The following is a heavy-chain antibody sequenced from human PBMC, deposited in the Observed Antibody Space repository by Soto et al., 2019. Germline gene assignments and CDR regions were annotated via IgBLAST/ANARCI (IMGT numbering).Heavy chain of an antibody. J-gene: IGHJ4*02. D-gene: IGHD3-10*01. CDR3: ARNGSGNYYHSDY. V-gene: IGHV3-30*04. Sequence: PGGSLRLSCAASGFTFSNYAMHWVRQAPGKGLEWVAVISYDGRNKYYADSVKGRFTTSRDNSKNTLYLQVNSLRADDTAVYYCARNGSGNYYHSDYWGQGTLVTVSS. CDR2: ISYDGRNK. CDR1: GFTFSNYA.